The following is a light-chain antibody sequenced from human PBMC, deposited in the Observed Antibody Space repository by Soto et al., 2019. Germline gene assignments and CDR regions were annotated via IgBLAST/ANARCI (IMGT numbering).Light chain of an antibody. CDR3: QQLSHYPYT. Sequence: DIQLTQSPSFLSASVEDRVTISCRASYDITSSLAWYQQEPGKPPKLLIYDSSTLQTGFPSRFTGSGSGRKFTLTISGLQFGDFATYFCQQLSHYPYTFGQGTKLES. CDR1: YDITSS. CDR2: DSS. J-gene: IGKJ2*01. V-gene: IGKV1-9*01.